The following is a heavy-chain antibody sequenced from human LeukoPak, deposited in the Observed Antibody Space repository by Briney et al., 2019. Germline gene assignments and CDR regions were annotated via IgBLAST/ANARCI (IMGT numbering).Heavy chain of an antibody. CDR3: ARGLFNYDNSGLNY. D-gene: IGHD3-22*01. CDR1: GFTFSSYA. Sequence: GGSLRLSCAASGFTFSSYAMTWVRQAPGKGLEWVSAISGSGVSTYYADSVKGRFTISRDNSKNTLYLQMNSLRAEDTAVYYCARGLFNYDNSGLNYWGQGTRVTVSS. J-gene: IGHJ4*02. V-gene: IGHV3-23*01. CDR2: ISGSGVST.